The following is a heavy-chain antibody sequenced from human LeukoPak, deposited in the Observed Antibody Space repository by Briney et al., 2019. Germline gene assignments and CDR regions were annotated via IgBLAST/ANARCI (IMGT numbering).Heavy chain of an antibody. J-gene: IGHJ4*02. Sequence: LVASVKVSCKASGYTFTGYYMHWVRQAPGQGLEWMGWINPNSGGTNYAQKFQGRVTMTRDTSISTAYMELSRLRSDDTAVYYCASSYYYDSSGYYPFDYWGQGTLVTVSS. CDR2: INPNSGGT. CDR1: GYTFTGYY. CDR3: ASSYYYDSSGYYPFDY. V-gene: IGHV1-2*03. D-gene: IGHD3-22*01.